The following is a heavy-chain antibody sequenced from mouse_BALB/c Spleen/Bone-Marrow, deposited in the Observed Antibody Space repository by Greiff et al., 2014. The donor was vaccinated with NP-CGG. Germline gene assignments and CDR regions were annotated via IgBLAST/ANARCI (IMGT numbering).Heavy chain of an antibody. CDR3: ARGGISVDY. J-gene: IGHJ2*01. CDR2: IYPGDGDT. CDR1: GYAFSVYW. Sequence: QVQLQQPGAELVRPGSSVKISCKASGYAFSVYWMNWVKQRPGQGLEWIGQIYPGDGDTNYNGKFKGGATLTADKSSNTAYMQLSSLTSEDSAVYFCARGGISVDYWAKAPLSQSPQ. V-gene: IGHV1-80*01.